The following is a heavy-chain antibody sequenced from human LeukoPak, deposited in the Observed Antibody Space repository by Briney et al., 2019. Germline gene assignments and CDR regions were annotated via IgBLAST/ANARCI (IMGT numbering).Heavy chain of an antibody. J-gene: IGHJ4*02. Sequence: SETLSLTCTVSGGSISSSSYYWGWIRQPPGKGLEWIGSIYYSGSTYYNPSLKSRVTISVDTSKNQFSLKLSSVTAADTAVYYCARLSMVRGQNFDYWGQGTLVTVSS. CDR1: GGSISSSSYY. V-gene: IGHV4-39*01. D-gene: IGHD3-10*01. CDR2: IYYSGST. CDR3: ARLSMVRGQNFDY.